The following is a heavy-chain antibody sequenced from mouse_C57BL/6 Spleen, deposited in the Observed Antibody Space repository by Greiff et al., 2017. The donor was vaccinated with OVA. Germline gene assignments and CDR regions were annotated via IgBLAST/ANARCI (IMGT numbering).Heavy chain of an antibody. CDR1: GYTFTSYW. V-gene: IGHV1-64*01. J-gene: IGHJ2*01. CDR3: ARGGTTVVASSPYFDY. Sequence: VQLQQSGAELVKPGASVKLSCKASGYTFTSYWMHWVKQRPGQGLEWIGMIHPNSGSTNYNEKFKSKATLTVDKSSSTAYMQLSSLTSEDSAVYYCARGGTTVVASSPYFDYWGQGTTLTVSS. CDR2: IHPNSGST. D-gene: IGHD1-1*01.